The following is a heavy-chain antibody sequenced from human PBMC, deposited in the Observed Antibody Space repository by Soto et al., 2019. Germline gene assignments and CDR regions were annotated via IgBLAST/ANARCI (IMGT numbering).Heavy chain of an antibody. J-gene: IGHJ6*02. CDR3: ARDDGEADYYYYGMDV. CDR2: SSNSGTFS. V-gene: IGHV3-11*06. CDR1: GFTFSVYY. Sequence: SLRIFCEVSGFTFSVYYISWIRQAPGYGLEWISYSSNSGTFSRYADSVKGRFSISRDNTKNLLYLQMNSLRAEDTAVYYCARDDGEADYYYYGMDVWGRRTTGTVSS.